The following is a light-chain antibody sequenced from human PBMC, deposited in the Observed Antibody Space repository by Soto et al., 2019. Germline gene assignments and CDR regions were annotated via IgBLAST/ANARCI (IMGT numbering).Light chain of an antibody. CDR2: AAY. J-gene: IGKJ1*01. V-gene: IGKV1-27*01. CDR3: QKYNGAPPWT. Sequence: DIQMTQSAASLSASVGATVTITCRASLGISNYLAWYQQKPGKAPKVLIFAAYTLQSGVPSRFSGSGSGTDFTPTIGSLQPEDVATYDCQKYNGAPPWTFGPGTKVDIK. CDR1: LGISNY.